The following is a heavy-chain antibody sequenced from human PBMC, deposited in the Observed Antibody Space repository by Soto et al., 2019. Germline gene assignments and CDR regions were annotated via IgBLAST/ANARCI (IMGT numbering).Heavy chain of an antibody. V-gene: IGHV3-33*01. Sequence: QVQLVESGGGVVQPGRSLRLSCAASGFTFSSYGMHWVRQAPGTGLEWVAVIWYDGSNKYYADSVKGRFTISRDNSKNTLYLQMNSLRAEDTAVYNCARGGDEWDWYFDLWGRGTLVTVSS. CDR3: ARGGDEWDWYFDL. CDR1: GFTFSSYG. J-gene: IGHJ2*01. D-gene: IGHD4-17*01. CDR2: IWYDGSNK.